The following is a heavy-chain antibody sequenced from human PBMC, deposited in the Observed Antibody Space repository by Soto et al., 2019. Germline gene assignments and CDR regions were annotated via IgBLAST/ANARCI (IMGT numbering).Heavy chain of an antibody. CDR1: GYTFTSYA. Sequence: ASVKVSCKASGYTFTSYAMHWVRQAPGQRLEWMGWINAGNGNTKYSQKFQGRVTITRDTSASTAYMEPSSLRSEDTAVYYCARAPNYDFWSGYLNWFDPWGQGTLVTVSS. CDR2: INAGNGNT. J-gene: IGHJ5*02. V-gene: IGHV1-3*01. D-gene: IGHD3-3*01. CDR3: ARAPNYDFWSGYLNWFDP.